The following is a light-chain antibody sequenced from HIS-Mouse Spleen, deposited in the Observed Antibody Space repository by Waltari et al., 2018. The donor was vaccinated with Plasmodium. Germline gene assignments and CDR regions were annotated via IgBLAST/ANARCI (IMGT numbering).Light chain of an antibody. Sequence: EIVMTQSPATLSVSPGERATLSCRARQSVSSNVAWYQQKPGQAPRLLIYGASTRATGIPARLSGRGSGTEFTLTISSLQSEDFAVYYCQQYNNWSFTFGPGTKVDIK. CDR2: GAS. CDR3: QQYNNWSFT. V-gene: IGKV3-15*01. CDR1: QSVSSN. J-gene: IGKJ3*01.